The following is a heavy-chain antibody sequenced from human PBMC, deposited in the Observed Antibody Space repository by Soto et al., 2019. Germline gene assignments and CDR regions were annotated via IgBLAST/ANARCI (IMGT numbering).Heavy chain of an antibody. D-gene: IGHD6-19*01. J-gene: IGHJ6*02. V-gene: IGHV4-34*01. CDR2: IHDSGST. CDR3: ARDRGAVAGYYYYGMDV. Sequence: PSETLSLTCAVYGEAFSGYYWSWIRQPPGKGLEWIGEIHDSGSTNYNPSLKSRLIISVDTSRNQFSLKLSSVTAADTAVYYCARDRGAVAGYYYYGMDVWGQGTTVTVSS. CDR1: GEAFSGYY.